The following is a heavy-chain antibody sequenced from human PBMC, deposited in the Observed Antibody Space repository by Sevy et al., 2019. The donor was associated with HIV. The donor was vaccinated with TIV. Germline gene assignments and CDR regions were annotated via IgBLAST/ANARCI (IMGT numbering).Heavy chain of an antibody. CDR2: IYSGGST. CDR1: GFTVSSNY. CDR3: ARDSRGSGQHHSLGFDI. Sequence: GGSLRLSCAASGFTVSSNYMSWVRQAPGKGLEWVSVIYSGGSTYYADSVKGRFTISRDNSKNTLYLQMNSLRAEDTAVYYCARDSRGSGQHHSLGFDIWGQGTVVTVSS. V-gene: IGHV3-53*01. D-gene: IGHD6-13*01. J-gene: IGHJ3*02.